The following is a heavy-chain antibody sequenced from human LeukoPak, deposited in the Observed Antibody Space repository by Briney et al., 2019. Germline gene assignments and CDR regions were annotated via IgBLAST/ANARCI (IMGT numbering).Heavy chain of an antibody. V-gene: IGHV1-2*02. Sequence: GASVKVSCKASGYTFTSYGISWVRQAPGQGLEWMGWINPNSGGTNYARKFQGRVTMTRDTSISTAYMELSRLRSDDTAVYYCAREPDIAVDDNYYGMDVWGQGTTVTVSS. CDR3: AREPDIAVDDNYYGMDV. CDR1: GYTFTSYG. J-gene: IGHJ6*02. CDR2: INPNSGGT. D-gene: IGHD6-19*01.